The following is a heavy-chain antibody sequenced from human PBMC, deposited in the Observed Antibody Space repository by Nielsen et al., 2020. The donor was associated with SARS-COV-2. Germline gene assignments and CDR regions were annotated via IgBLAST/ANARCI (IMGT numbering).Heavy chain of an antibody. V-gene: IGHV3-11*05. J-gene: IGHJ4*02. CDR2: ISSSSSDT. Sequence: GGSLRLSCAASGFIFSDYYMSWLRQAPGKGLAWVSYISSSSSDTNYADSVKGRFTISRDNAKNSLYLQMNSLRAEDTAVYYCARVRGSYSFDYWGQGNLVTVSS. CDR1: GFIFSDYY. D-gene: IGHD1-26*01. CDR3: ARVRGSYSFDY.